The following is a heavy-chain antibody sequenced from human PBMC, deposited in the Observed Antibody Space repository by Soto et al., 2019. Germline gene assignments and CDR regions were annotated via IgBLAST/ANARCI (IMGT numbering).Heavy chain of an antibody. CDR1: GYTFTGYY. J-gene: IGHJ4*02. Sequence: ASVKVSCKASGYTFTGYYMHWVRQAPGQGLEWMGWINPNSGGINYAQKFQGWVTMTRDTSISTAYMELSRLRSDDTAVYYCARDLSSSALYYFDYWGQGTLVTVSS. CDR3: ARDLSSSALYYFDY. V-gene: IGHV1-2*04. CDR2: INPNSGGI. D-gene: IGHD6-6*01.